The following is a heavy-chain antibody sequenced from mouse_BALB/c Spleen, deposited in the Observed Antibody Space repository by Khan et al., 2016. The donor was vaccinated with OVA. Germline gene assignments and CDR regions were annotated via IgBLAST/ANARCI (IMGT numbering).Heavy chain of an antibody. CDR2: INTHSGVP. D-gene: IGHD2-14*01. CDR3: ARGGAAYYRNDGGAIEY. Sequence: QIQLVQSGPELKKPGETVRISCKASGYTFTTAGIQWVQKMPGKGLKWIGWINTHSGVPKYAEDFKGRFAFPLEISVNTAYLQITNRKNEDTATYFYARGGAAYYRNDGGAIEYWGQGTSVTVSS. V-gene: IGHV9-4*02. CDR1: GYTFTTAG. J-gene: IGHJ4*01.